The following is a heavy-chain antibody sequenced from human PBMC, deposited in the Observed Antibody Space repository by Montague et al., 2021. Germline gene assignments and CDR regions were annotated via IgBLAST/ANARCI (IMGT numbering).Heavy chain of an antibody. CDR3: GKGHMRDSFDI. Sequence: SLRLSCAASGFTFSTFPMHWVRQAPGKGLEWVALISHDGSNKYYADSVRGRFTVSRDNSKNTLYLQTNSLRVEDTAKYYCGKGHMRDSFDILGQGTMVTVSS. CDR1: GFTFSTFP. V-gene: IGHV3-30-3*01. CDR2: ISHDGSNK. J-gene: IGHJ3*02.